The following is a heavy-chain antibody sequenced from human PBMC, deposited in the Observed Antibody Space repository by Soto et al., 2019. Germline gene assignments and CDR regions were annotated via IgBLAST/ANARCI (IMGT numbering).Heavy chain of an antibody. CDR1: GFTFSSYG. Sequence: QVQLVESGGGVVQPGRSLRLSCAASGFTFSSYGMHWVRQAPGKGLEWVAVISYDGSNKYYADSVKARFTISRDNSKNTLYLQMNSLRAEETAVYYCAKEVAAAGTYYFYYSGIDVWGQGTTVTVSS. CDR3: AKEVAAAGTYYFYYSGIDV. CDR2: ISYDGSNK. D-gene: IGHD6-13*01. V-gene: IGHV3-30*18. J-gene: IGHJ6*02.